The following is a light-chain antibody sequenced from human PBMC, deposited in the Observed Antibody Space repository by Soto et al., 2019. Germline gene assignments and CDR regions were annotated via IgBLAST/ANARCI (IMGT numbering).Light chain of an antibody. CDR1: QSVGSS. J-gene: IGKJ1*01. V-gene: IGKV3-11*01. CDR3: QHCNTWPWT. CDR2: AAS. Sequence: TVFRHSLATLSMSPTEGATLSCRASQSVGSSLAWYQQKLGQAPRLLIYAASDRATGIPGRFSGSGSGTDFTLIISSLEPEDFAFYYCQHCNTWPWTFGQGTKV.